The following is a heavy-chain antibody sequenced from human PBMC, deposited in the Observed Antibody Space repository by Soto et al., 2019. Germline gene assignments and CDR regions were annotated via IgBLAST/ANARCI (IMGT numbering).Heavy chain of an antibody. CDR1: GFMFASYA. V-gene: IGHV3-23*01. CDR3: ERGFGRAAGSALDA. Sequence: EVQLLESGGNLVQPGGSLRLSGVAPGFMFASYAMSWVRQAPRKWLEWFSAISGNGGSTHYADSAKGRFTISRDKSKNMLYLQMNSLRAEDTAVYYCERGFGRAAGSALDAWGQGTLVTVSS. D-gene: IGHD6-13*01. J-gene: IGHJ5*02. CDR2: ISGNGGST.